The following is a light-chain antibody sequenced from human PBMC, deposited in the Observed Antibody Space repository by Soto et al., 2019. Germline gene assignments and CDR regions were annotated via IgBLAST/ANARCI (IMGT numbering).Light chain of an antibody. CDR1: QSVSSNF. V-gene: IGKV3-20*01. Sequence: EIVLTQSTGTLSLSPGDRATLSCRASQSVSSNFLAWYQQKPGQAPRLLIYGASIRATGIPDRFSGSGSGTDFTLTIRRLEPEDFAMYFCHQYGSSPRTFGQGTKVEIK. CDR3: HQYGSSPRT. CDR2: GAS. J-gene: IGKJ1*01.